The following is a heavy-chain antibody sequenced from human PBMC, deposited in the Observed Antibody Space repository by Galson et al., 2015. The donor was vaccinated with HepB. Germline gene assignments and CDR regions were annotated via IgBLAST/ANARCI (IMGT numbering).Heavy chain of an antibody. D-gene: IGHD2-15*01. CDR1: GYTFSSYS. CDR3: ARGALVVVVNATQNNWFDP. CDR2: ISPYNRDT. Sequence: SVKVSCKASGYTFSSYSITWVRQAPGQRLEWVGWISPYNRDTNYARKVQGRVTMTTDTSTNTAYMELRSLRSDDTAVYYCARGALVVVVNATQNNWFDPWGQGTPVTVSS. J-gene: IGHJ5*02. V-gene: IGHV1-18*01.